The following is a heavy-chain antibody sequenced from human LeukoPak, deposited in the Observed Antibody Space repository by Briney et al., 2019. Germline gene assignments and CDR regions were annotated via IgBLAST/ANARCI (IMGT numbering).Heavy chain of an antibody. CDR3: ARMDYYDSSGYPPVDI. CDR2: ISSSGSTI. CDR1: GFTFSDYY. Sequence: GGSLRLSCAASGFTFSDYYMSWIRQAPGKGLEWVPYISSSGSTIYYADSVRGRFTISRDNAKNSLYLQMNSLRAEDTAVYYCARMDYYDSSGYPPVDIWGQGTMVTVSS. J-gene: IGHJ3*02. V-gene: IGHV3-11*04. D-gene: IGHD3-22*01.